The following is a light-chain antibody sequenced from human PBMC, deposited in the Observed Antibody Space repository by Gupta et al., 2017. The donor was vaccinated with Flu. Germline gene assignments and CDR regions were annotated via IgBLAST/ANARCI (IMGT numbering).Light chain of an antibody. CDR2: DVS. CDR1: SNDVGSHNY. V-gene: IGLV2-14*01. J-gene: IGLJ1*01. CDR3: CSDTTSGNYV. Sequence: SALTQPASVSGSPGQSITIPCTGTSNDVGSHNYVSWYQHHPGKVPKLMIHDVSNRPSGVAGLFSGSKAGNTASLTISGPETADAADYYCCSDTTSGNYVFGTGTKVTVL.